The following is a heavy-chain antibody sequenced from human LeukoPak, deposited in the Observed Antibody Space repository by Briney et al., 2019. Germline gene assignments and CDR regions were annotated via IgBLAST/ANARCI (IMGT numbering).Heavy chain of an antibody. CDR1: GFTFDTFV. D-gene: IGHD6-19*01. Sequence: GGSLRLSCSASGFTFDTFVMHWVRQAPGKGLEYVSGISGNGGGTYNADLVKGRFTISRDNSKNTLFLQMTSLRAEDTAVYYCVNQISGWVYWGQGTLATVSS. J-gene: IGHJ4*02. CDR2: ISGNGGGT. V-gene: IGHV3-64D*06. CDR3: VNQISGWVY.